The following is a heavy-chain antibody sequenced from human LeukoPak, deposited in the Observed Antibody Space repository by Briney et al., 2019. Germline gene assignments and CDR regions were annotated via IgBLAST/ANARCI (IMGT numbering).Heavy chain of an antibody. CDR3: ARDGVATPSGFDY. J-gene: IGHJ4*02. V-gene: IGHV3-66*02. Sequence: GGSLRLSCAASGFTVSSNYMSWVRQAPGKGLEWVSVIYSGGSTYYADSVKGRFTISRDNSKNTLYLQMNSLRAEDTAVYYCARDGVATPSGFDYWGQGTLVTVSS. CDR2: IYSGGST. D-gene: IGHD5-12*01. CDR1: GFTVSSNY.